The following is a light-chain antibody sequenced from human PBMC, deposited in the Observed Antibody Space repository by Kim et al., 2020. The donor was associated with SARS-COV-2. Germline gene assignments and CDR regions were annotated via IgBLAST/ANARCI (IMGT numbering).Light chain of an antibody. CDR1: RGNIASNY. CDR3: QSYDDSNRWV. Sequence: KTVNISCTGSRGNIASNYVQWYQQRPASAPTTVIYEDNERPSGVPDRFSGSIDSSANSASLTISGLKTEDEADYYCQSYDDSNRWVFGGGTKLTVL. J-gene: IGLJ3*02. V-gene: IGLV6-57*02. CDR2: EDN.